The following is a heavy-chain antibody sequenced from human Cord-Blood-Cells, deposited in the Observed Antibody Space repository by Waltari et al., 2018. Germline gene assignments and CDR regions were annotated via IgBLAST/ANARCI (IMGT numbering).Heavy chain of an antibody. Sequence: QVQLVQSGAEVKKPGASVKVSCKASGYTFTGYYMHWVRQAPGQGLEGMGLINPNSGGTNYAQKFQGRVTMTRDTAISTAYMELSRLRSDDTAVYYWARVGLLTGDSLGAFDIWGQGTMVTVSS. CDR1: GYTFTGYY. V-gene: IGHV1-2*02. J-gene: IGHJ3*02. CDR3: ARVGLLTGDSLGAFDI. CDR2: INPNSGGT. D-gene: IGHD7-27*01.